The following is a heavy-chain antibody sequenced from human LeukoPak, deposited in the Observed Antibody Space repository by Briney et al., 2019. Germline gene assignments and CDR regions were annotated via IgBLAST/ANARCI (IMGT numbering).Heavy chain of an antibody. CDR3: ARYYTMTENHGMDV. J-gene: IGHJ6*02. CDR1: GFTFSSYW. V-gene: IGHV3-74*01. Sequence: GGSLRLSCAASGFTFSSYWMHWVRQAPGKGLVWVSRINSDGSSTSYADSVKGRFTISRDNAKNTLYLQMNSLRAEDTAVYYCARYYTMTENHGMDVWGQGTTVTVSS. CDR2: INSDGSST. D-gene: IGHD3-22*01.